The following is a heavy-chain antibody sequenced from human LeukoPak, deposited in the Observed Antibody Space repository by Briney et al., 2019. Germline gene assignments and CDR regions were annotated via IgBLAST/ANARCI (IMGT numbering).Heavy chain of an antibody. CDR1: GFTFSNYN. CDR3: ARDATNYYDSSGYIDY. D-gene: IGHD3-22*01. CDR2: IWYDGSNK. V-gene: IGHV3-33*08. J-gene: IGHJ4*02. Sequence: QPGGSLRLSCTASGFTFSNYNMTWVRQAPGKGLEWVAVIWYDGSNKYYADSVKGRFTISRDNSKNTLYLQMNSLRAEDTAVYYCARDATNYYDSSGYIDYWGQGTLVTVSS.